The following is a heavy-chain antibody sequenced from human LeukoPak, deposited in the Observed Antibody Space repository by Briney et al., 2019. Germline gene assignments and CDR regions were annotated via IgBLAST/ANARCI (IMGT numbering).Heavy chain of an antibody. D-gene: IGHD3-10*01. CDR3: VARGGISNWFDP. CDR2: ISSSSSYI. V-gene: IGHV3-21*01. CDR1: GFTFSTYS. Sequence: GGSLRLSCAASGFTFSTYSMNWVCQAPGKGLEWVSSISSSSSYIYYAESVKGRFTISRDNAKKSLYLQMNSLRAEDTAVYYCVARGGISNWFDPWGQGTLVTVSS. J-gene: IGHJ5*02.